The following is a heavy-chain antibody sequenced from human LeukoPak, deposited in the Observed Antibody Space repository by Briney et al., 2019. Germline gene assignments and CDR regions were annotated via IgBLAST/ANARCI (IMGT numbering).Heavy chain of an antibody. CDR1: GYTFTGYY. CDR3: ARPSFVTATTNWFDP. Sequence: ASVTVSCTSSGYTFTGYYMHWVRQAPGQGLEGMGWINPNSGGTNYAQKFQGRVTMTRDTSISTAYMELSRLRSDDTAVYYCARPSFVTATTNWFDPWGQGTLVTVSS. D-gene: IGHD2-21*02. V-gene: IGHV1-2*02. J-gene: IGHJ5*02. CDR2: INPNSGGT.